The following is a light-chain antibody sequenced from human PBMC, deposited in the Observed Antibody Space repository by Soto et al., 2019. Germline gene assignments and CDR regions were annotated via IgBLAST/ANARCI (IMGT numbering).Light chain of an antibody. J-gene: IGKJ2*01. CDR1: ESIGAW. CDR3: QQYNNYPYT. V-gene: IGKV1-5*01. CDR2: DAS. Sequence: DIQMTQSPFTLSASVGDRVTITCRASESIGAWLAWYQQKPGKAPKLLIYDASSLESGVPSRFSGSAAGTQFTLTISSLQPDDFANYFCQQYNNYPYTFGQGTKLEFK.